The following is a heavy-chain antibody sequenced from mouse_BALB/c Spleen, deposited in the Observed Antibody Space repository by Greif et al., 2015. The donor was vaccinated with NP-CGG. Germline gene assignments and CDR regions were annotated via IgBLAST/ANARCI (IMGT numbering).Heavy chain of an antibody. CDR1: GYTFTSYT. CDR3: ARGDYYGSSYDYAMDY. V-gene: IGHV1-4*01. CDR2: INPSSGYT. D-gene: IGHD1-1*01. Sequence: VQLQQSGAELARPGASVKMSCKASGYTFTSYTMHWVKQRPGQGLEWIGYINPSSGYTNYNQKFKDKATLTADKSSSTAYMQLSSLTSEDSAVYYCARGDYYGSSYDYAMDYWGQGTSVTVSS. J-gene: IGHJ4*01.